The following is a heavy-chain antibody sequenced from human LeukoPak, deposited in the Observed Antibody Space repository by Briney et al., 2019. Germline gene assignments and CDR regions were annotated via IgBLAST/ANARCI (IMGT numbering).Heavy chain of an antibody. CDR2: IIPIFGTA. Sequence: GASVKVSCKAPGGTFSSYAISWVRQAPGQGLEWMGGIIPIFGTANYAQKFQGRVTITADESTSTAYMELSSLRSEDTAVYYCARNYGDYVGPFDYWGQGTLVTVSS. CDR1: GGTFSSYA. CDR3: ARNYGDYVGPFDY. D-gene: IGHD4-17*01. V-gene: IGHV1-69*13. J-gene: IGHJ4*02.